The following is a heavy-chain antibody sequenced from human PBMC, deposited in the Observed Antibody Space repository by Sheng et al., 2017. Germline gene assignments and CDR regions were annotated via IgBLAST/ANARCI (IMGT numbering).Heavy chain of an antibody. CDR2: FDLEDVKT. CDR3: VNRSRHAYRFGTGS. CDR1: GYTLTDLS. V-gene: IGHV1-24*01. D-gene: IGHD3-10*01. J-gene: IGHJ3*01. Sequence: QVQLVQSGAEVKKPGASVKVSCKVSGYTLTDLSMHWVRQAPGQGLEWMGGFDLEDVKTVYAQRFQGRLTITEDTSTDTVYMDLSSLTSEDTAIYFXVNRSRHAYRFGTGSWGQG.